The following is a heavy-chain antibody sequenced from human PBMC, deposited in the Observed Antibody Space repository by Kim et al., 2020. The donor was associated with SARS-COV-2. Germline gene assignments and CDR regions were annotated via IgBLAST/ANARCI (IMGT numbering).Heavy chain of an antibody. Sequence: GESLKISCEGSGYTFAKYWVAWVRQMPGKGLEWMGIIYPGDSDTRYSPSFQGQVTMSVDKSLNTAYLQWNSLKTSDNGVYFCASAVVGTFYYGMDVWGQGTTVIVTS. J-gene: IGHJ6*02. CDR3: ASAVVGTFYYGMDV. CDR1: GYTFAKYW. V-gene: IGHV5-51*01. D-gene: IGHD6-19*01. CDR2: IYPGDSDT.